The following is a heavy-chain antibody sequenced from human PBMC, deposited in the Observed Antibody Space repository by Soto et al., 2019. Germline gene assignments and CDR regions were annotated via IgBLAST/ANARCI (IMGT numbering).Heavy chain of an antibody. CDR2: INPSGGST. J-gene: IGHJ4*02. D-gene: IGHD6-19*01. CDR3: ARGGPKDSSGWYGSWY. V-gene: IGHV1-46*01. CDR1: GSTFTSYY. Sequence: ASVKVSCKASGSTFTSYYMHWVRQAPGQGLEWMGIINPSGGSTSYAQKFQGRVTMTRDTSTSTVYMELSSLRSEDTAVYYCARGGPKDSSGWYGSWYWGQGTLVTVSS.